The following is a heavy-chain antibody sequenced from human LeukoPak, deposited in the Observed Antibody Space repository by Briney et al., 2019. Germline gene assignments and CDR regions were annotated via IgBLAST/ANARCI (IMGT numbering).Heavy chain of an antibody. Sequence: SETLSLTCPVSGGSLIIGGFYWSWIRQHPGKGLEWIGYIHHSGSAYYNPSLRSRVTISIDTSKNQFSLKLTSVTAADTAVYYCARISSGYYQPDYWGQGTLVTVSS. CDR2: IHHSGSA. V-gene: IGHV4-31*03. D-gene: IGHD3-22*01. J-gene: IGHJ4*02. CDR3: ARISSGYYQPDY. CDR1: GGSLIIGGFY.